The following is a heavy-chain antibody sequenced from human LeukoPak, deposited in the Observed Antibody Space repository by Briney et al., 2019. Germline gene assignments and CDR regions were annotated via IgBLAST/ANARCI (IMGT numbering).Heavy chain of an antibody. CDR3: ARAPIRSAPFDY. J-gene: IGHJ4*02. CDR1: GGSISSSNW. CDR2: IYHSGST. Sequence: SETLSLTCAVSGGSISSSNWWSWVRQPPGKGLEWIGEIYHSGSTNYNPSLKSRVTISVDRSKNQFSLKLSSVTAADTAVYYCARAPIRSAPFDYWGQGTLVTVSS. D-gene: IGHD5-24*01. V-gene: IGHV4-4*02.